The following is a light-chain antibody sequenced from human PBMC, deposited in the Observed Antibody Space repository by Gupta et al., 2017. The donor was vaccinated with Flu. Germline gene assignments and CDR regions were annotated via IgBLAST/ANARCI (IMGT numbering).Light chain of an antibody. CDR2: RDK. J-gene: IGLJ1*01. V-gene: IGLV10-54*04. Sequence: TITCTGNGNDVGNKEASWLQHHHGHPPKLLYDRDKSRISGIAERFSASKSGTTASLTITGPQSEEGADYYCPAGENSRNGVVFGSGTKLTVL. CDR3: PAGENSRNGVV. CDR1: GNDVGNKE.